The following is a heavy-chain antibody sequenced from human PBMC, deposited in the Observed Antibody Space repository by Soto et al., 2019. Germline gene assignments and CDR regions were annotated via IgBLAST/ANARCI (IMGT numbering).Heavy chain of an antibody. CDR1: GASITYGGYS. D-gene: IGHD1-26*01. J-gene: IGHJ4*02. V-gene: IGHV4-30-2*01. Sequence: SETLSLSCTVSGASITYGGYSWSWIRQTPGKGLEWIGYINHLETTFYNPSFESRLTLSIDRAKNQFSLNLNSMSAADRAVYFCARGGGSDSFDYWGQGILVTVSS. CDR2: INHLETT. CDR3: ARGGGSDSFDY.